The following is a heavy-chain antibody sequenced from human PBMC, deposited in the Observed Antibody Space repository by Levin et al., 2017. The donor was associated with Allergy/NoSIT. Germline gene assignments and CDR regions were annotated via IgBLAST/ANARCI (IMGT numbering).Heavy chain of an antibody. CDR3: ATAHVTPRYIFDS. J-gene: IGHJ4*02. Sequence: GGSLRLSCSASGFTFSSYVMSWVRQTPGPGLAWVSNITGAGDNTYYKDSVKGRFTISRDNSRNTLYLQMNSLRAEDTAVYYCATAHVTPRYIFDSWGQGTLVTVSS. D-gene: IGHD1-1*01. V-gene: IGHV3-23*01. CDR2: ITGAGDNT. CDR1: GFTFSSYV.